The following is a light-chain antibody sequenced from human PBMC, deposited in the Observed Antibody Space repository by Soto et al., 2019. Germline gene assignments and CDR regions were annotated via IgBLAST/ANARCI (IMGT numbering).Light chain of an antibody. J-gene: IGLJ1*01. CDR1: SSDVGGYNY. CDR2: EVR. CDR3: TSYTGSATHYG. V-gene: IGLV2-14*01. Sequence: QSVLTQPASVSGSPGQSITISCTGTSSDVGGYNYVSWYQQHPGTAPKLMIYEVRHRPSGVSNRFSGSKSGNTASLTISGLQPEDEAIYYCTSYTGSATHYGFGNGTKVTVL.